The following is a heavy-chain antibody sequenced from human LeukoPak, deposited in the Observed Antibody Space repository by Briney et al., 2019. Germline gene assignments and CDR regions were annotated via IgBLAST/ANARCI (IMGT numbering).Heavy chain of an antibody. D-gene: IGHD4-17*01. J-gene: IGHJ6*03. CDR1: GGSISSSRYY. Sequence: SGTLSLTCTVPGGSISSSRYYWGWIRQPPGKGLEWIGGIYYSGNTYYSPSLKSRVTMSVDTSKNQFSLKLTSVTAADAAVYYCARPTTFYYYYMDVWGKGTTVTVSS. V-gene: IGHV4-39*01. CDR3: ARPTTFYYYYMDV. CDR2: IYYSGNT.